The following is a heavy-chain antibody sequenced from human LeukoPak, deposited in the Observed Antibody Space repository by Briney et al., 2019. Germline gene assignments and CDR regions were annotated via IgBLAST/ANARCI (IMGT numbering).Heavy chain of an antibody. CDR3: ARALTRYSTAWYGY. CDR2: MNPNSGNT. Sequence: WASVKVSCKASGYTFTSYDINWVRQATGQGLEWMGWMNPNSGNTGYAQKFQGRVTMTRNTSISTAYMELSSLRSEDTAVYYCARALTRYSTAWYGYWGQGTLVTVSS. V-gene: IGHV1-8*01. CDR1: GYTFTSYD. J-gene: IGHJ4*02. D-gene: IGHD6-19*01.